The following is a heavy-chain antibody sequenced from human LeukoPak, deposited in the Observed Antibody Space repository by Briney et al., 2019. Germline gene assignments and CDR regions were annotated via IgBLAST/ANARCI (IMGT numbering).Heavy chain of an antibody. Sequence: EASVNVSCKASGYTFTIYGISWVRQAPGQGLETMGWISGYNGNTKYAQQVQGRVTMTTDTSTSTAYMELRSLKSDDTAVYYCARDPDISTNWFDPWGQGTLVTVSS. CDR2: ISGYNGNT. V-gene: IGHV1-18*01. D-gene: IGHD3-9*01. J-gene: IGHJ5*02. CDR3: ARDPDISTNWFDP. CDR1: GYTFTIYG.